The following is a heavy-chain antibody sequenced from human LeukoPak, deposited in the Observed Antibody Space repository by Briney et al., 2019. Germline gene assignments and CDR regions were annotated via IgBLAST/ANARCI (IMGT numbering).Heavy chain of an antibody. D-gene: IGHD6-13*01. CDR2: ITGSDTST. J-gene: IGHJ4*02. V-gene: IGHV3-23*01. CDR1: GLTFSSYA. CDR3: AKGSSSSWNKFDY. Sequence: GESLRLSCAASGLTFSSYAMSWVRQAPGKGLEWVSTITGSDTSTYYADSVKGRFTLSRDNSKNTLYLQMNSLRAEDTAVYYCAKGSSSSWNKFDYWGQGTLVTVSS.